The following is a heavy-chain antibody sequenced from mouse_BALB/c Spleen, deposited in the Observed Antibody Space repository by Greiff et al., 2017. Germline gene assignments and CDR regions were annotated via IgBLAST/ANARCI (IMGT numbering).Heavy chain of an antibody. CDR2: IDPANGNT. Sequence: EVQVVESGAELVKPGASVKLSCTASGFNIKDTYMHWVKQRPEQGLEWIGRIDPANGNTKYDPKFQGKATITADTSSNTAYLQLSSLTSEDTAVYYCAEGYFDVWGAGTTVTVSS. CDR1: GFNIKDTY. J-gene: IGHJ1*01. CDR3: AEGYFDV. V-gene: IGHV14-3*02.